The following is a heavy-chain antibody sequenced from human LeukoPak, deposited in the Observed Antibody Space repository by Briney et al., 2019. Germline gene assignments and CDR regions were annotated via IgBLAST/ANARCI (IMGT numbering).Heavy chain of an antibody. D-gene: IGHD2-15*01. CDR2: IYSGGYT. CDR3: AREEFGGGGMDV. V-gene: IGHV3-66*01. J-gene: IGHJ6*02. Sequence: GGSLRLSCAASGFTVSSNFMSWVRQAPGKGLEWVSIIYSGGYTHHADSVKGRFTISRDNSKNTVYLQMNSLRAEDTAVYCCAREEFGGGGMDVWGQGTTVTVSS. CDR1: GFTVSSNF.